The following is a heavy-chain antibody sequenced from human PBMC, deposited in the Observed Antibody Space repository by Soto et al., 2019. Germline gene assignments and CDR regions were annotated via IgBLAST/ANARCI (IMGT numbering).Heavy chain of an antibody. CDR3: VKDWTGNKCPCLDV. D-gene: IGHD2-8*02. CDR2: ISGDGKST. Sequence: EVEVLESGGGLQQPGGSLRLSCVASGFTFNAHAMTWVRQGPGVGLEWTSSISGDGKSTYYADSVKGRFNVSRDNSKNTVTLQMNSLRVEDTATYYCVKDWTGNKCPCLDVWGQGTTVTVSS. V-gene: IGHV3-23*01. CDR1: GFTFNAHA. J-gene: IGHJ6*02.